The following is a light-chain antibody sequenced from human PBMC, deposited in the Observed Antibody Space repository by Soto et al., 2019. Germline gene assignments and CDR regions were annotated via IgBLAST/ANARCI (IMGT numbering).Light chain of an antibody. J-gene: IGKJ1*01. Sequence: DIQMTQSPSSLSASVGDRVTITCRASQSISNYLNWYQQKPGKAPKLLIYAASSLQSGVPSRFSGSGSGTDFTLTISRLEPEDFAVYYCQQYYSYPWTFGQGTKVDIK. CDR1: QSISNY. V-gene: IGKV1-39*01. CDR3: QQYYSYPWT. CDR2: AAS.